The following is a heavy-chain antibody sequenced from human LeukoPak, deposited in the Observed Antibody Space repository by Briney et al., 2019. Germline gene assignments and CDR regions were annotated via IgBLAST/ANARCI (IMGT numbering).Heavy chain of an antibody. CDR1: GYTFNTYY. CDR3: ARKIASTRLGVRYYYMDV. Sequence: ASVKVSCKASGYTFNTYYLHWVRQAPGQGLEWMGLINPSGGSTRYAQNFQGRVTMTRDTSTTTVYMELSSLRSDDTAVYYCARKIASTRLGVRYYYMDVWGEGTTVTISS. CDR2: INPSGGST. V-gene: IGHV1-46*02. D-gene: IGHD2-2*01. J-gene: IGHJ6*03.